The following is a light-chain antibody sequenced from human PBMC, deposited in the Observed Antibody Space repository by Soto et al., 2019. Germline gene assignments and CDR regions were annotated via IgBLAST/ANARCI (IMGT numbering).Light chain of an antibody. J-gene: IGKJ1*01. CDR2: AAS. V-gene: IGKV1-39*01. CDR3: RKGNRFPRT. Sequence: DIQMTQSPTSLSVSVVDRVTITCRSSQSISRDFNWYQQKPGKAPQLLIXAASSLQIGVPSMFSGSGSGTACTLPLSSLRPEDFATSYFRKGNRFPRTIAQGTNVDIK. CDR1: QSISRD.